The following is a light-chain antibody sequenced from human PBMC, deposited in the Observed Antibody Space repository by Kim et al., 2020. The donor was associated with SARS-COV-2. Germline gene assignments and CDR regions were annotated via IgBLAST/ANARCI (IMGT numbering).Light chain of an antibody. CDR3: QQSDASPLT. CDR2: EAT. Sequence: LSLSPGQRATLTCRASQSVSYLAWYQQRPGQSPRLLMYEATSRATGIPDMFSGSGSGTDFTLTISGLEPEDFQVYYCQQSDASPLTFGGGTKLEIK. CDR1: QSVSY. J-gene: IGKJ4*01. V-gene: IGKV3-20*01.